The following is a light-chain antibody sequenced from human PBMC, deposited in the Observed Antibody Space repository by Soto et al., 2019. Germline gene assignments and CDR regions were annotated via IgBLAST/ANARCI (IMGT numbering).Light chain of an antibody. J-gene: IGKJ3*01. CDR3: QQLFIYPPT. CDR2: GAF. CDR1: QGISSY. V-gene: IGKV1-9*01. Sequence: DIQLTQSPSFLSASVGDRVTITCRASQGISSYLAWYQQKPGKAPQLLIYGAFTLQSGVPSRFSGSGSGTHFTLTVSSLQPEDFATYYCQQLFIYPPTFGPGTKVDIK.